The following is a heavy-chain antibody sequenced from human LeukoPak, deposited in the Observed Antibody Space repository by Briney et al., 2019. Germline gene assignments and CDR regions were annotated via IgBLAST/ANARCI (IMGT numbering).Heavy chain of an antibody. CDR1: GFTFSSYG. V-gene: IGHV3-30*18. D-gene: IGHD6-19*01. CDR2: ISYDGSNK. CDR3: AKDLRIAVTWFDY. Sequence: GRSLRLSCAASGFTFSSYGMHWVRQAPGKGLEWVAVISYDGSNKYYGDSVKGRFTISRDNSKNTLYQQMNSLRAEDTAVYYCAKDLRIAVTWFDYWGQGALVTVSS. J-gene: IGHJ4*02.